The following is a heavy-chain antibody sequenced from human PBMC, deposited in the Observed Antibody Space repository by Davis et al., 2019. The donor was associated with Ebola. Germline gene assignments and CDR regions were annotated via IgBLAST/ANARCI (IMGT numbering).Heavy chain of an antibody. D-gene: IGHD6-6*01. CDR1: GFTFSNAW. J-gene: IGHJ4*02. V-gene: IGHV3-15*01. Sequence: GESLKISCAASGFTFSNAWMSWVRQAPGKGLEWVGRTKSKTDGGTTDYAAPVKGRFTISRDDSKNTLYLQMNSLKTEDTAVYYCTTGAGQLVRWYYFDYWGQGTLVTVSS. CDR3: TTGAGQLVRWYYFDY. CDR2: TKSKTDGGTT.